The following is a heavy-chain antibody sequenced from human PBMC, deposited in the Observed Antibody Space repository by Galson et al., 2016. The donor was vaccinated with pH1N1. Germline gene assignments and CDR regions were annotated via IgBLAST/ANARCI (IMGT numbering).Heavy chain of an antibody. Sequence: SLRLSCAASGFTFTNYAMSWVRQAPGKGLEWVSAISGSGGSTYYADSVKGRFTISRDNSKNTLSLQMNSLRAEDTAVYYCAKDSEYYYGSGNYYGGMDVWGQGTMVTVSS. CDR1: GFTFTNYA. CDR3: AKDSEYYYGSGNYYGGMDV. D-gene: IGHD3-10*01. J-gene: IGHJ6*02. CDR2: ISGSGGST. V-gene: IGHV3-23*01.